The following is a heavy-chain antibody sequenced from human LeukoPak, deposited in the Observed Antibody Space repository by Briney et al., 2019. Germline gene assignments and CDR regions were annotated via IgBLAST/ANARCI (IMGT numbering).Heavy chain of an antibody. D-gene: IGHD3-22*01. CDR2: ISSSSSTI. J-gene: IGHJ4*02. CDR3: ARGSTYYDSSGQVPFDY. V-gene: IGHV3-48*01. Sequence: SGGSLRLSCAASGFTFSTYSMNWVRQAPGKGLEWVSYISSSSSTIYYADSVKGRFIISRDNAKNSLYLQMNSLRAEDTAVYYCARGSTYYDSSGQVPFDYWGQGTLVTVSS. CDR1: GFTFSTYS.